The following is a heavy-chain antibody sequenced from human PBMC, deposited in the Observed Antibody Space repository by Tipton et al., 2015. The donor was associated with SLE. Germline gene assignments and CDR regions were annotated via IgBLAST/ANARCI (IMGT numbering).Heavy chain of an antibody. CDR2: ISSSSSYI. CDR1: GFTFSSYS. J-gene: IGHJ3*02. Sequence: SLRLSCAASGFTFSSYSMNWVRQAPGKGLEWVSSISSSSSYIYYADSVKGRFTISRGSAKNSLYLQMNGLRAEDTAVYYCARGPHYFDSSGYPGAFDIWGQGTMVTVSS. V-gene: IGHV3-21*03. D-gene: IGHD3-22*01. CDR3: ARGPHYFDSSGYPGAFDI.